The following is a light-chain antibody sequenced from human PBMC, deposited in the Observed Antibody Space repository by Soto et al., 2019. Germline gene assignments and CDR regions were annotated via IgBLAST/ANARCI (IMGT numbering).Light chain of an antibody. V-gene: IGLV1-44*01. Sequence: QSVLAQPPSASGTPGQRVTISCSGSSSNLGSNSVNWYQQVPGTAPKLLISSDNQRPSGVPDRFSGSQSGTSASLAISGLQSEDEADYHCGAWDDSLNGWVFGGGTKVNVL. CDR1: SSNLGSNS. CDR3: GAWDDSLNGWV. CDR2: SDN. J-gene: IGLJ3*02.